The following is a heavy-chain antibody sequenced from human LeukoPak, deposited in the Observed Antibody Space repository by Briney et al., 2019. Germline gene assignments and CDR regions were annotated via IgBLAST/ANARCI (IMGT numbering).Heavy chain of an antibody. J-gene: IGHJ6*02. CDR3: ARAQIQLWFSNPPYYYYYGVDV. V-gene: IGHV3-11*01. Sequence: GGSLRLSCAASGFTFSDYYMSWIRQAPGKGLEWVSYISSSGSTIYYADSVKGRFTISRDNAKNSLYLQMNSLRAEDTAVYYCARAQIQLWFSNPPYYYYYGVDVWGQGTTVTVSS. CDR1: GFTFSDYY. D-gene: IGHD5-18*01. CDR2: ISSSGSTI.